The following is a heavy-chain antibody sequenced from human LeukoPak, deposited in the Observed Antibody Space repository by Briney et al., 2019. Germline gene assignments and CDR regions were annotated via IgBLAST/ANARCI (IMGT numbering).Heavy chain of an antibody. CDR2: IIPIFGTA. V-gene: IGHV1-69*13. CDR1: GGTFSSYA. J-gene: IGHJ3*02. Sequence: GASVKVSCKASGGTFSSYAISWVRQAPGQGLEWMGGIIPIFGTANYAQKFQGRVTITADESTSTAYMELSSLRSEDTAVYYCARTLMVVTRPDAFDNWGQGTMVTVSS. D-gene: IGHD4-23*01. CDR3: ARTLMVVTRPDAFDN.